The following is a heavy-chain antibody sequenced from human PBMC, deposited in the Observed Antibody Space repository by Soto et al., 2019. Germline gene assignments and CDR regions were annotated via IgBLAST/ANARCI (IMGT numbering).Heavy chain of an antibody. J-gene: IGHJ4*02. CDR2: IYYSGST. V-gene: IGHV4-59*01. CDR3: ARVMVRGVSLYYFDY. Sequence: SETLSLTCTVSGGSISSYYWSWIRQPPGKGLEWIGYIYYSGSTNYNPSLKSRVTISVDTSKNQSSLKLSSVTAADTAVYYCARVMVRGVSLYYFDYWGQGTLVTVSS. CDR1: GGSISSYY. D-gene: IGHD3-10*01.